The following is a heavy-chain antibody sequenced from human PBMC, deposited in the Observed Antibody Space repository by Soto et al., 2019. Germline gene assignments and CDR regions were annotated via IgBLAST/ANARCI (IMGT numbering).Heavy chain of an antibody. Sequence: QVQLVQSGAEVKKPGSSVKVSCKASGGTFSSYAISWVRQAPGQGIEWMGGIIPIFGTANYEQKFQGRVTITADDSTSTAYMELSILRSEETAVYYCARDVIAEAGTACWGHGTLVTVSS. CDR1: GGTFSSYA. V-gene: IGHV1-69*12. D-gene: IGHD6-13*01. J-gene: IGHJ4*01. CDR3: ARDVIAEAGTAC. CDR2: IIPIFGTA.